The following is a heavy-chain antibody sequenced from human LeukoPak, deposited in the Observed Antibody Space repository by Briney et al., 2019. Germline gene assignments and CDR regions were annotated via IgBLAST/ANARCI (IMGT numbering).Heavy chain of an antibody. CDR2: ISYDGSNK. V-gene: IGHV3-30-3*01. CDR3: ARDVEMATIDY. Sequence: GGSLRLSCAASGFTSTSHAMHWVSQAPGKGLEWVAVISYDGSNKYYADSVKGRFTISRDNSKNTQYLQMNSLRAEDTAVYYCARDVEMATIDYWGQGTLVTVSS. D-gene: IGHD5-24*01. CDR1: GFTSTSHA. J-gene: IGHJ4*02.